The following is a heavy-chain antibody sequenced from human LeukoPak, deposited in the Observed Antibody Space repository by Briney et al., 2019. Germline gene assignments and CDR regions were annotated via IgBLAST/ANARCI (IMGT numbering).Heavy chain of an antibody. Sequence: GGSLRLSCAASGFTFSSYSMNWVRQAPGKGLEWVSSLSSSSSYIYYADSVKGRFTISRDNAKNSPYLQMNSLRAEDTAVYYCATLDYGAFDIWGQGTMVTVSS. V-gene: IGHV3-21*01. CDR1: GFTFSSYS. J-gene: IGHJ3*02. CDR2: LSSSSSYI. CDR3: ATLDYGAFDI. D-gene: IGHD4-17*01.